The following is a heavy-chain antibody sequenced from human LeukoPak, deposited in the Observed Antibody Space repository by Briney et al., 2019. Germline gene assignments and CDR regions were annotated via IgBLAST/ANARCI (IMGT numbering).Heavy chain of an antibody. Sequence: GGSLRLSCAASGFTFSSYSMNWIRQAPGKGLEWVSSISSSSSYIYYADSVKGLFTISRDNAKNSLYLQMNSLRAEDTAVYYCARDYIPTGDYYYYMDVWGKGTTVTVSS. CDR1: GFTFSSYS. CDR2: ISSSSSYI. D-gene: IGHD4-17*01. J-gene: IGHJ6*03. V-gene: IGHV3-21*01. CDR3: ARDYIPTGDYYYYMDV.